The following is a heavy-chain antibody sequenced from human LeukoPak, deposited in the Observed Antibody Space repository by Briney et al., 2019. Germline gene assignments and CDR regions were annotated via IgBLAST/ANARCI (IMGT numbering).Heavy chain of an antibody. CDR3: ARDGIAVATAE. J-gene: IGHJ4*02. D-gene: IGHD6-19*01. CDR2: ISAYNGNT. V-gene: IGHV1-18*01. Sequence: ASVKVSRKASVYTFTSYGISWVRQAPGQGLEWMGWISAYNGNTNYAQKLQRRVTMTTDTSTSTAYMERRSLRSDDTAVYYCARDGIAVATAEWGQGTLVTVSS. CDR1: VYTFTSYG.